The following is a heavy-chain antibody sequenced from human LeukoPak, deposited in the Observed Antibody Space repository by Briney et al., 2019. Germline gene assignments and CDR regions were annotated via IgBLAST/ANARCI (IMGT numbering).Heavy chain of an antibody. J-gene: IGHJ1*01. V-gene: IGHV3-23*01. CDR2: ISGSGGST. CDR1: GFTFSRYA. CDR3: ATYSILNAREFRY. D-gene: IGHD4-11*01. Sequence: GGSLRLSCAASGFTFSRYAMSWVRQAPGKGLEWVSAISGSGGSTYYADSVKGRFTISRDNSKNTLYLQMNSLRAEDTAVYYCATYSILNAREFRYWGQGTLVTVTS.